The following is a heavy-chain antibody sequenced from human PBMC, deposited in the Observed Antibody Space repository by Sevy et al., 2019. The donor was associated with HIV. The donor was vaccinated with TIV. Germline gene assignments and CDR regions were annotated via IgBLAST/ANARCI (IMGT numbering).Heavy chain of an antibody. CDR1: GFSISGYG. D-gene: IGHD6-19*01. CDR3: AREDIRVAGIGYYFHS. J-gene: IGHJ4*02. CDR2: IWYDGTNK. V-gene: IGHV3-33*01. Sequence: GGSLRLSCAASGFSISGYGMHWVRQAPGKGLEWVAVIWYDGTNKEYADSVKGRFTISRDNSKNTRYLKMNSLRAEDTAVYYCAREDIRVAGIGYYFHSWGQGTLVTVSS.